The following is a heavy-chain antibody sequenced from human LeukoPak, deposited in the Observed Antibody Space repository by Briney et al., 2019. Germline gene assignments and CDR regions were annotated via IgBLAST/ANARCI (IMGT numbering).Heavy chain of an antibody. CDR2: VSTGSNYI. V-gene: IGHV3-21*04. CDR3: ARAHSIASYYYGVDV. CDR1: GFTFSSYS. D-gene: IGHD2/OR15-2a*01. J-gene: IGHJ6*02. Sequence: GGSLRLSCTASGFTFSSYSLNWVRQAPGKGLEWVSSVSTGSNYIYYADSVKGRFTISRDNDKNSLYLQMNSLRVEDTAVYYCARAHSIASYYYGVDVWGQGTTVTVSS.